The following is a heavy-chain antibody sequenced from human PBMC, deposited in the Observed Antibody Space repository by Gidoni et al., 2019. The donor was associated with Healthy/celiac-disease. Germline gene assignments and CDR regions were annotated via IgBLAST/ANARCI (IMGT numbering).Heavy chain of an antibody. Sequence: QVQLVQSGAEVKKPGSSVKVSCKASGGTFSSYAISWVRQAPGQGLEWMGGIIPIFGTANYAQKFQGRVTITADKSTSTAYMELSSLRSEDTAVYYCARDRGYGDYLTTGYNWFDPWGQGTLVTVSS. CDR2: IIPIFGTA. J-gene: IGHJ5*02. V-gene: IGHV1-69*06. D-gene: IGHD4-17*01. CDR1: GGTFSSYA. CDR3: ARDRGYGDYLTTGYNWFDP.